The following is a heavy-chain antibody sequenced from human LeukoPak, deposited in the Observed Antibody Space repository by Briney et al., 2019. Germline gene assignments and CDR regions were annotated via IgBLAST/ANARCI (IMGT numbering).Heavy chain of an antibody. CDR1: GGSVSSHY. CDR3: ARDQGNGCDLGY. D-gene: IGHD5-12*01. J-gene: IGHJ4*02. Sequence: KPSETLSLTCTVSGGSVSSHYWSWVRQPPGKGLEWIGYIYYSGSTNYNPSLKSRVTISGDTSKNQFSLKLSSVTAADTAVYYCARDQGNGCDLGYWGQGTLVTVSS. CDR2: IYYSGST. V-gene: IGHV4-59*02.